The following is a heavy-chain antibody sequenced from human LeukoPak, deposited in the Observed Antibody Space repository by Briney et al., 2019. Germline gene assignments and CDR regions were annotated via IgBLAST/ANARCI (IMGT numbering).Heavy chain of an antibody. CDR1: GFTFSSYA. CDR2: ISGYGGST. J-gene: IGHJ3*02. Sequence: GGSLRLSCAASGFTFSSYAMSWVRQAPGKGLEWVSVISGYGGSTYYADPVKGRFTISRDNSKNTLYLQMNSLRAEDTAVYYCAKKANDAFDIWGQGTMVTVSS. CDR3: AKKANDAFDI. V-gene: IGHV3-23*01.